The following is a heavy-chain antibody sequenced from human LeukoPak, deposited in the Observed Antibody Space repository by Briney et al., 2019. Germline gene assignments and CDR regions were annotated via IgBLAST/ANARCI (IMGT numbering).Heavy chain of an antibody. CDR2: IHSGGST. CDR1: GFTVSSNY. CDR3: ARAWDGFDI. J-gene: IGHJ3*02. V-gene: IGHV3-53*01. Sequence: GGSLRLSCAAPGFTVSSNYMTWVRQAPGKGLEWVSVIHSGGSTYNADSVKGRFTISRDNSKNTVYLQMNSPRAEDTAVYYCARAWDGFDIWGQGTMVTVSS.